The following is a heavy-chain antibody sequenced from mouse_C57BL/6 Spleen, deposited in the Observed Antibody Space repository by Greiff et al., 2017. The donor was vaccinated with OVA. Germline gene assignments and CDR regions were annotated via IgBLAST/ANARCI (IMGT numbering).Heavy chain of an antibody. CDR1: GYTITGYC. CDR2: FYPGSGST. D-gene: IGHD1-1*01. J-gene: IGHJ2*01. V-gene: IGHV1-55*01. CDR3: AREGGTT. Sequence: VQLQQPGAELVKPGASVKLSCTASGYTITGYCLTWVKQRPGQGLEWIGGFYPGSGSTNYNAKFKSKATLTVDTSSSTAYMQLSSLTSEDSAVYYCAREGGTTWGQGTTLTVSS.